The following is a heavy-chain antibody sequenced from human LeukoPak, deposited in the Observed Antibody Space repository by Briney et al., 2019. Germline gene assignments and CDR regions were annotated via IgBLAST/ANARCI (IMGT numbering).Heavy chain of an antibody. V-gene: IGHV3-30*18. CDR1: GFTFSSYG. CDR2: ISYDGSNK. D-gene: IGHD3-10*01. CDR3: AKASYYGSGVDY. J-gene: IGHJ4*02. Sequence: GRSLRLSCAASGFTFSSYGMHWVRQAPGKGLEWVAVISYDGSNKYYADSVKGRFTISRDNSKNTLYLQMNSLRAEDTAVYYCAKASYYGSGVDYWGQGTLVTVSS.